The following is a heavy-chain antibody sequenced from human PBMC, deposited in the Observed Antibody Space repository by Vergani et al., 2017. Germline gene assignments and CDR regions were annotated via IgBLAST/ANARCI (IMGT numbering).Heavy chain of an antibody. CDR2: INAGNGNT. V-gene: IGHV1-3*01. CDR3: ARDRDYGGNSELGY. Sequence: QVQLVQSGAGVKKPGASVKVSCKASGYTFTSYAMHWVRQAPGQRLEWMGWINAGNGNTKYSQKFQGRVTITRDTSASTAYMELSSLRSEDTAVYYCARDRDYGGNSELGYWGQGTLVTVSS. CDR1: GYTFTSYA. J-gene: IGHJ4*02. D-gene: IGHD4-23*01.